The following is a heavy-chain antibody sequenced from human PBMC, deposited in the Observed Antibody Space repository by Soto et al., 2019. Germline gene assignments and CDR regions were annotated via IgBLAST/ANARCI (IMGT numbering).Heavy chain of an antibody. CDR3: ARDHTESGILGY. V-gene: IGHV3-33*01. J-gene: IGHJ4*02. CDR1: GFTFSSYG. D-gene: IGHD1-26*01. CDR2: IWYDGSNK. Sequence: QVQLVESGGGVVQPGRSLRLSCAASGFTFSSYGMHWVRQAPGKGLEWVAVIWYDGSNKYYADSVKGRFTISRDNSKNTLYLQMNSLRAEDTAVYYCARDHTESGILGYWGQGTLVTVSS.